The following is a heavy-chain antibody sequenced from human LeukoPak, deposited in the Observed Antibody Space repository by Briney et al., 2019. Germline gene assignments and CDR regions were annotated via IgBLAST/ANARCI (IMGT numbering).Heavy chain of an antibody. Sequence: ASVTVSCKASGGTFSSYAISWVRQAPGQGLEWTGGIIPIFGTANYAQKFQGRVTITTDESTSTAYMELSSLRSEDTAVYYCASSYGGKYNWFDPWGQGTLVTVSS. D-gene: IGHD4-23*01. CDR1: GGTFSSYA. J-gene: IGHJ5*02. CDR2: IIPIFGTA. V-gene: IGHV1-69*05. CDR3: ASSYGGKYNWFDP.